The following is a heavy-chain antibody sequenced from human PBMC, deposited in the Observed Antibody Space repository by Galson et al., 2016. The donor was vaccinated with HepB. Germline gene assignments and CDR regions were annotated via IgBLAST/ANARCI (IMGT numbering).Heavy chain of an antibody. CDR2: INPDSGVT. CDR3: ARDRYSGSYYIGAFDI. CDR1: GYTFTGYY. Sequence: SVKVSCKASGYTFTGYYMHWVRQAPGQGLEWMGWINPDSGVTSYAQKFQGRVTMTRDTSISIVYMELSRLKSDDTAIYYCARDRYSGSYYIGAFDIWGQGTKVTVSS. D-gene: IGHD1-26*01. V-gene: IGHV1-2*02. J-gene: IGHJ3*02.